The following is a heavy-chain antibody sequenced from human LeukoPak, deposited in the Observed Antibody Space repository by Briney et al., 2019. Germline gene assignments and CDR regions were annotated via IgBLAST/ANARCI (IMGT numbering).Heavy chain of an antibody. CDR2: IISSGSTI. D-gene: IGHD5-12*01. CDR3: AINGGGDSGYTNFDG. J-gene: IGHJ4*02. V-gene: IGHV3-48*03. Sequence: PGGSLTLSCAVSGFLFNSYEMNWVRQAPGKGLEWVTYIISSGSTIHYAVSVKGRLPISRDNDKNSLSLHMNSLSAGDTALYFCAINGGGDSGYTNFDGWGQRTLVTVSS. CDR1: GFLFNSYE.